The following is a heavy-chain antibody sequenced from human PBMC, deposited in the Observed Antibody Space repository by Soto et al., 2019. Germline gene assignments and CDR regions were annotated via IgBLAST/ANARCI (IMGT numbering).Heavy chain of an antibody. CDR1: GGTFNTYT. CDR3: SIGSWSAETFDV. J-gene: IGHJ3*01. CDR2: IIPMLTVT. Sequence: QVHLIQSGAEVKKPGSSLKVSCKAAGGTFNTYTLIWVRQAPGHGLEWMGRIIPMLTVTNSAQKFQGRLTLTADKSTGTAFMELTSLRSADTAVYYCSIGSWSAETFDVWGQGTMATVFS. V-gene: IGHV1-69*02. D-gene: IGHD2-2*01.